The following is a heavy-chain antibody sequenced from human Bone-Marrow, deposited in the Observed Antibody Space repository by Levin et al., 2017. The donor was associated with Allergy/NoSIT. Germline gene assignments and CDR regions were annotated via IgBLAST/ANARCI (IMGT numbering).Heavy chain of an antibody. D-gene: IGHD2-21*02. CDR1: GFRFSSFA. Sequence: PGGSLRLSCTVSGFRFSSFAMSWVRQAPGRGLEWVSGISGSGFDTNYADSVKDRFTISRDNSKNTQFLQMNSLRVGDTAMYYCAKSRIVEVTAPLEYWGQGSLVTVSS. V-gene: IGHV3-23*01. CDR3: AKSRIVEVTAPLEY. CDR2: ISGSGFDT. J-gene: IGHJ4*02.